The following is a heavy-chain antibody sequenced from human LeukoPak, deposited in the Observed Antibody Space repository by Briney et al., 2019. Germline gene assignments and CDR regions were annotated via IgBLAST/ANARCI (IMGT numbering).Heavy chain of an antibody. V-gene: IGHV5-51*01. CDR2: IHPPDSDT. CDR3: ARRVAGASYFDN. J-gene: IGHJ4*02. Sequence: GESLQISCQGSGYSFTNYWIGWVRQMPGKGLEWVGIIHPPDSDTRYSPSFQGQVNISADRSISTAYLQWSSLKASDTAMYYCARRVAGASYFDNWGQGTLVTVST. D-gene: IGHD6-19*01. CDR1: GYSFTNYW.